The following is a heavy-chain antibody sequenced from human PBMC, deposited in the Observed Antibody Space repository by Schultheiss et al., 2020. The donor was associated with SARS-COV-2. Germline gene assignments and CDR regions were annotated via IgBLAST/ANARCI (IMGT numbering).Heavy chain of an antibody. Sequence: SETLSLTCTVSGGSISSYYWGWIRQPPGKGLEWIGTIYHTGSTYYNPSLKSRVTISLDTSKNQFSLRGSAVTAADTAMYYCARGSGSTLLRGFDIWGQGTKVTVAS. CDR2: IYHTGST. J-gene: IGHJ3*02. V-gene: IGHV4-39*07. D-gene: IGHD3-10*01. CDR1: GGSISSYY. CDR3: ARGSGSTLLRGFDI.